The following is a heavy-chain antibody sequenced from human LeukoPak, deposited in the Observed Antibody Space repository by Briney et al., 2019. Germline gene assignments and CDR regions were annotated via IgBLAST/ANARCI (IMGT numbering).Heavy chain of an antibody. D-gene: IGHD3-10*01. Sequence: PGGSLRLSCAASGFTFSSYWMSWVRQAPGKGLEWVANIKQDGSEKYYVDSVKGRFTISRDNAKDSLYLQMNSLRAEDTAVYYCARDQYYGSGSWNYYGMDVWGQGTTVTVSS. CDR2: IKQDGSEK. CDR1: GFTFSSYW. J-gene: IGHJ6*02. CDR3: ARDQYYGSGSWNYYGMDV. V-gene: IGHV3-7*01.